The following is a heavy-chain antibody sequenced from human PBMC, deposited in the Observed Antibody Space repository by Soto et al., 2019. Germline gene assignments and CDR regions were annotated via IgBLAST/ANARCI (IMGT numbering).Heavy chain of an antibody. CDR3: AKAAEYSSSAWVADYYYYYMEV. D-gene: IGHD6-6*01. J-gene: IGHJ6*03. Sequence: GASVKVSCAASGFTFRHYAMNWVRQAPGKGLEWVSAISASGGTTYSADSVKGRFTISRDNSNNMLFLQMNSLRAEDTALYYCAKAAEYSSSAWVADYYYYYMEVWGKGTTVTVSS. V-gene: IGHV3-23*01. CDR2: ISASGGTT. CDR1: GFTFRHYA.